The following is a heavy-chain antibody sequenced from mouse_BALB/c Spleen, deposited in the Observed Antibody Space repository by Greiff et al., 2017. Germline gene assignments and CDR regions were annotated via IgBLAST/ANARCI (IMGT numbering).Heavy chain of an antibody. D-gene: IGHD1-2*01. V-gene: IGHV3-6*02. J-gene: IGHJ2*01. CDR3: ARGTYGYLFDY. Sequence: EVKVEESGPGLVKPSQSLSLTCSVTGYSITSGYYWNWIRQFPGNKLEWMGYISYDGSNNYNPSLKNRISITRDTSKNQFFLKLNSVTTEDTATYYCARGTYGYLFDYWGQGTTLTVSS. CDR1: GYSITSGYY. CDR2: ISYDGSN.